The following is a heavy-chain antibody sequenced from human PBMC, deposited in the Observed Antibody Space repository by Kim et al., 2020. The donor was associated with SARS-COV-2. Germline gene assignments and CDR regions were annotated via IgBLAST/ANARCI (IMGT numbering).Heavy chain of an antibody. CDR3: ARGYASGNYYT. D-gene: IGHD3-16*01. CDR2: I. J-gene: IGHJ4*02. Sequence: IYQEDSVKGRFNISRDNAKKSLYLQMNSLRDEDKAVYYWARGYASGNYYTWGQGTLVTVSS. V-gene: IGHV3-48*02.